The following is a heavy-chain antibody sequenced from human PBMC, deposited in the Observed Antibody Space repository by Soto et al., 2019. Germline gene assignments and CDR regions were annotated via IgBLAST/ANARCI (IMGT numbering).Heavy chain of an antibody. CDR2: ISYDGSNE. CDR1: GLTFSTYV. Sequence: PGGSLRLSCAASGLTFSTYVMHWVRQAPGKGLEWVAVISYDGSNEYYADSVKGRFTISRDNSKNTLYLQMSGLRAEDTAVYYCATTPYYDFWSGYPGWFDPWGKGTLVTVSS. CDR3: ATTPYYDFWSGYPGWFDP. J-gene: IGHJ5*02. V-gene: IGHV3-30-3*01. D-gene: IGHD3-3*01.